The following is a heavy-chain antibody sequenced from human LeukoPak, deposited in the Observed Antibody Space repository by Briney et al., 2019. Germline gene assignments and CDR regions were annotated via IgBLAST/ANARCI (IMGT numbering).Heavy chain of an antibody. CDR3: ARDRSLGCSSTSCSDWFDP. CDR1: GYTFTSYD. J-gene: IGHJ5*02. CDR2: ISAYNGNT. V-gene: IGHV1-18*01. D-gene: IGHD2-2*01. Sequence: ASVKVSCKASGYTFTSYDISWVRQAPGQGLERMGWISAYNGNTNYAQKLQGRATMTTDTSTSTAYMELRSLRSDDTAVYYCARDRSLGCSSTSCSDWFDPWGQGTLVTVSS.